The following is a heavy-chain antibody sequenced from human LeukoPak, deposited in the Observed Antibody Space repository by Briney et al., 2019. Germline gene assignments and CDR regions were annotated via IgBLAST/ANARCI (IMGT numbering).Heavy chain of an antibody. Sequence: GGSLRLSCAASGFTFSSYSMNWVRQAPGKGLEWVSSISSSSSYIYYADSVKGRFTISRDNAKNSLYLQMNSLRPEDTAVYYCAKDLMRDRWFGESWGQGTLVTVSS. CDR1: GFTFSSYS. D-gene: IGHD3-10*01. CDR3: AKDLMRDRWFGES. V-gene: IGHV3-21*01. J-gene: IGHJ5*02. CDR2: ISSSSSYI.